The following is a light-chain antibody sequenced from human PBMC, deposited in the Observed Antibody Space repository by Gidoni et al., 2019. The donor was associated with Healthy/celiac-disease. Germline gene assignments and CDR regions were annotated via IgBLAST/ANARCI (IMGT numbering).Light chain of an antibody. J-gene: IGKJ4*01. CDR3: QQYGSSPLT. CDR2: GAS. Sequence: EIVLTQSPGTLSLSPGERDTLSCRASQSVISSYLAWYQQKPGHAPRLLIYGASSRATGTPDRFSGSGSGTDFTLTISRLEPEEFAVYYCQQYGSSPLTFGGGTKVEIK. V-gene: IGKV3-20*01. CDR1: QSVISSY.